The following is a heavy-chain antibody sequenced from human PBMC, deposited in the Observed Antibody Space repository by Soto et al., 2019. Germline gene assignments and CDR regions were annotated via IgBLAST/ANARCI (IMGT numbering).Heavy chain of an antibody. D-gene: IGHD5-12*01. CDR3: ARDRGGYDRLYYYHGMDV. J-gene: IGHJ6*02. Sequence: PGGSLRLSCAASGFTFSDYYMNWIRQAPGKGLEWISYISSSSSATNYADSVKGRFTISRDNAKNSLYLQMNSLTAEDTAVYYCARDRGGYDRLYYYHGMDVWGQGTTVTVSS. CDR1: GFTFSDYY. CDR2: ISSSSSAT. V-gene: IGHV3-11*06.